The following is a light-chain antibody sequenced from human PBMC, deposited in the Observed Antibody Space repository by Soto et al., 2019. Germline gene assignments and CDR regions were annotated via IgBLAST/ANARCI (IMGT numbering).Light chain of an antibody. CDR1: QGISSY. Sequence: AIRMTQSPSSFSASTGDRVTITCRASQGISSYLAWYQQKPPKAPKLMIYAASTLQSGVPSRFSGSGSGTDFTLTISCLQSEDFATYYCQQYYSYPPWTFGQGTKVDIK. CDR3: QQYYSYPPWT. V-gene: IGKV1-8*01. J-gene: IGKJ1*01. CDR2: AAS.